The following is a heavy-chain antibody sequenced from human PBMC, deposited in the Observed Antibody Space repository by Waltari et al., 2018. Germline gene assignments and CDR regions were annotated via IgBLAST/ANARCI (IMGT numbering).Heavy chain of an antibody. CDR2: IIPIYGQS. Sequence: QVDLVQSGTELKKPGSSERVSGRDAAGTSKNYAVTWVRPPLGQGRDWMGSIIPIYGQSTYAQNFQCRLTIAADDSTDTVYMDLSGLISADTATYYCATLNSADRDYWGQGTLVTVSP. CDR1: AGTSKNYA. CDR3: ATLNSADRDY. V-gene: IGHV1-69*13. J-gene: IGHJ4*02.